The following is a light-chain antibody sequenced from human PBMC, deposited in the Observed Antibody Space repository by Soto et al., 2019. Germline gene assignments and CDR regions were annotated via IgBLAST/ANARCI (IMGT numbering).Light chain of an antibody. CDR2: DVN. V-gene: IGLV2-11*01. J-gene: IGLJ2*01. CDR3: CSYAGTYSLL. Sequence: QSALTQPRSVSGSPGQSVTISCTGTSSDVGVYNYVSWFQQHPGKAPKLMMSDVNKRPSGVPDRFSGSKSGTTASLTISGLQAEDEADYYCCSYAGTYSLLFGGGTKLTVL. CDR1: SSDVGVYNY.